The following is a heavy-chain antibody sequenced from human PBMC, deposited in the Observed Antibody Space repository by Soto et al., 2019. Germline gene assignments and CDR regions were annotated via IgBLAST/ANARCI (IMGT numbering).Heavy chain of an antibody. CDR3: TTPDPTQWLVQEYFQH. CDR1: GFTFSNAW. Sequence: KPGGSLRLSCAASGFTFSNAWMSWVRQAPGKGLEWVGRIKSKTDGGTTDYAAPVKGRFTISRDDSKNTLYLQMNSLKTEDTAVYYCTTPDPTQWLVQEYFQHWGQGTLVTVSS. D-gene: IGHD6-19*01. V-gene: IGHV3-15*01. CDR2: IKSKTDGGTT. J-gene: IGHJ1*01.